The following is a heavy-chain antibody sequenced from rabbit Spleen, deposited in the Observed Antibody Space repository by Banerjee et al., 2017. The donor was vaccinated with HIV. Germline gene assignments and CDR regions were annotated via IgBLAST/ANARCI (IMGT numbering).Heavy chain of an antibody. V-gene: IGHV1S40*01. Sequence: QSLEESGGDLVQPEGSLTLTCTASGFTISSSYYVCWVRQAPGKGLEWIACIYASSSGYTYYASWAKGRFTISKTSSTTVTLQMTSLTDADTATYFCARAPYAGIDDTFKLWGPGTLVTVS. CDR3: ARAPYAGIDDTFKL. J-gene: IGHJ4*01. CDR1: GFTISSSYY. CDR2: IYASSSGYT. D-gene: IGHD4-2*01.